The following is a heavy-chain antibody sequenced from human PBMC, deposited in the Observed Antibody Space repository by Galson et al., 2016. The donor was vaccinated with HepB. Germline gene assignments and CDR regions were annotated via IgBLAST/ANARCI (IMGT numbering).Heavy chain of an antibody. CDR2: IYYSGKT. Sequence: TLSLTCTVSGGSIRSGGYFWSWIRQHPGKGLEWIGYIYYSGKTFYNPSLQSRGTLSIDTSRNQFSLKLISVTAADTAVYYCATNRGDCSGFSCYSSWGQGTLVSVSS. J-gene: IGHJ4*02. V-gene: IGHV4-31*03. CDR1: GGSIRSGGYF. CDR3: ATNRGDCSGFSCYSS. D-gene: IGHD2-15*01.